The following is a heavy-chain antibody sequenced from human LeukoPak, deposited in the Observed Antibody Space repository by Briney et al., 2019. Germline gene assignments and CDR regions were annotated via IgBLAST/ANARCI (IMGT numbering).Heavy chain of an antibody. CDR2: LYYSGSA. J-gene: IGHJ5*02. CDR1: GGSISSSRYY. CDR3: ARGGDYYDSSGLDP. Sequence: PSETLSLTYTVSGGSISSSRYYWAWIRQSPGKGLEWIGSLYYSGSAYYNPSLKSRVTISVDTSKSQFSLRLSSVTAADTAIYYCARGGDYYDSSGLDPWGQGTLVTVSS. D-gene: IGHD3-22*01. V-gene: IGHV4-39*07.